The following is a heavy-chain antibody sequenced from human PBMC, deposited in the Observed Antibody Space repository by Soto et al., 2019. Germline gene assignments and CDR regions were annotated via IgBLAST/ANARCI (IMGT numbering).Heavy chain of an antibody. V-gene: IGHV4-34*01. CDR1: GGSFSGYY. Sequence: PSETLSLTCAVYGGSFSGYYWSWIRQPPGKGLEWIGEINHSGSTNYNPSLKSRVTISVDTSKNQFSLKLSSVTAADTAVYYCARGAYSSSWYQGGGTVYYFDYWGQGTLVTVSS. CDR2: INHSGST. J-gene: IGHJ4*02. D-gene: IGHD6-13*01. CDR3: ARGAYSSSWYQGGGTVYYFDY.